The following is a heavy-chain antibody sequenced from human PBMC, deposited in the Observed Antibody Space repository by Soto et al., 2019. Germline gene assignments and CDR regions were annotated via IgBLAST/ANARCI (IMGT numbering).Heavy chain of an antibody. Sequence: GSLRLSCAASGFTFSSYGVNWVRQAPGKGLEWVSFISSSSNYIYYIDSVKGRFTVSRDNAKNSLYLQMNSLRAEDAAVYYCATSAGAPGNYRAQRTPVTVSS. CDR2: ISSSSNYI. D-gene: IGHD1-26*01. CDR3: ATSAGAPGNY. CDR1: GFTFSSYG. V-gene: IGHV3-21*01. J-gene: IGHJ4*02.